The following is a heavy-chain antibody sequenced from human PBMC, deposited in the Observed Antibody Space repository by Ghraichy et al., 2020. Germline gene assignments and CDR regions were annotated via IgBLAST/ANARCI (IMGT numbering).Heavy chain of an antibody. V-gene: IGHV3-33*01. CDR1: GFTFSSHG. CDR3: ARDSGARGDILGYMDV. J-gene: IGHJ6*03. CDR2: IWSDGSNK. D-gene: IGHD3-10*01. Sequence: GESLNIPCAASGFTFSSHGMHWVRQAPGKGLEWVAVIWSDGSNKFYSNSVEGRFTVSRDNSKDTLSLQVNSLTTEDTAVYYCARDSGARGDILGYMDVWGKGTTVTVSS.